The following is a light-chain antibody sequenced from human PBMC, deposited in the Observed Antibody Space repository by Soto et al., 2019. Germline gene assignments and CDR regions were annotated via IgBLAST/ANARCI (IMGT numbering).Light chain of an antibody. CDR3: QQSYSLYT. J-gene: IGKJ2*01. Sequence: DIQMTQSPSSLSASVGDRVTITCRASQSISSYLNWYQQKPGKAPKVLIYGASSLQSGVPSRFSGSGSGTDFTLTISSLQPEDFATYYCQQSYSLYTFGQGTKLEIK. CDR1: QSISSY. CDR2: GAS. V-gene: IGKV1-39*01.